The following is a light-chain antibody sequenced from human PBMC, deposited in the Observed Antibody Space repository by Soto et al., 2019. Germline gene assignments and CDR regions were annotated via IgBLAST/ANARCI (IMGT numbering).Light chain of an antibody. CDR3: QQRNVWQPVT. J-gene: IGKJ5*01. Sequence: EILMTQSPATLSVSPGERASLSCGASQSVSSNLAWYQQKPGQTPRLLIYATSTRATGIPARFSGSGSGTDFTLTISSLETEDFAVYYCQQRNVWQPVTFGQGTRLEIK. CDR1: QSVSSN. CDR2: ATS. V-gene: IGKV3-15*01.